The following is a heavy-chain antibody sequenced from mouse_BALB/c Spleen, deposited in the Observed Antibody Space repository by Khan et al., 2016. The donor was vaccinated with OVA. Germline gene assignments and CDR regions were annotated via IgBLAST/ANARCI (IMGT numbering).Heavy chain of an antibody. V-gene: IGHV3-2*02. J-gene: IGHJ2*01. Sequence: EVQLVESGPGLVKPSQSLSLTCTVTGYSITSDYAWNWIRQFPGNKLEWMGYIRYSGNTKYNPSLKSRISITRDTSKNQFFLQLNSVTIEDTAAYYGARVYGGDFDYWGQGTTLTVSS. CDR1: GYSITSDYA. CDR3: ARVYGGDFDY. CDR2: IRYSGNT. D-gene: IGHD1-1*01.